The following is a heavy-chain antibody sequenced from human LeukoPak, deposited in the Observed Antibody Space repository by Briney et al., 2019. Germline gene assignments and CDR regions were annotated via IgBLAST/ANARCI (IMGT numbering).Heavy chain of an antibody. CDR2: IYPGDSDT. D-gene: IGHD6-13*01. CDR1: GYSFTSYW. CDR3: ARFYRYSSSPSPPHTAYYYYYGMDV. V-gene: IGHV5-51*01. Sequence: GESLKISCKGSGYSFTSYWIGWVRQMPGKGLEWMGIIYPGDSDTRYSPSFQGQVTISADKSISTAYLQWSSLKASDTAMYYCARFYRYSSSPSPPHTAYYYYYGMDVWGQGTTVTVSS. J-gene: IGHJ6*02.